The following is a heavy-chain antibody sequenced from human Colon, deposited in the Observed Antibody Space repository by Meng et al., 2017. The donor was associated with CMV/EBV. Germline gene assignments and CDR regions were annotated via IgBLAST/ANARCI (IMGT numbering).Heavy chain of an antibody. CDR3: TRGYSTVAIYAFDI. Sequence: GESLKISCAASGFTVSSNYMDWVRQAPGKGLEWVGRTANKANSYTTEYAASVKGRFTISRDDSKNSLYLQMNSLKSEDTAVYHCTRGYSTVAIYAFDIWGRGTMVTVSS. V-gene: IGHV3-72*01. CDR2: TANKANSYTT. CDR1: GFTVSSNY. D-gene: IGHD6-13*01. J-gene: IGHJ3*02.